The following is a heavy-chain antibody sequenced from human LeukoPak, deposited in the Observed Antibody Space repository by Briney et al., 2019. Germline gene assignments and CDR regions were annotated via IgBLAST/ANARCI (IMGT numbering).Heavy chain of an antibody. CDR2: ISYDGSNK. J-gene: IGHJ4*02. Sequence: GGSLRLSCAASGFTFSSYAMHWVRQAPGKGLEWVAVISYDGSNKYYADSVKGRFTISRDNSKNTLYLQMNSLRAEDTAVYYCASAIAAAGNEVFLDYWGQGTLVTVSS. CDR1: GFTFSSYA. V-gene: IGHV3-30*04. D-gene: IGHD6-13*01. CDR3: ASAIAAAGNEVFLDY.